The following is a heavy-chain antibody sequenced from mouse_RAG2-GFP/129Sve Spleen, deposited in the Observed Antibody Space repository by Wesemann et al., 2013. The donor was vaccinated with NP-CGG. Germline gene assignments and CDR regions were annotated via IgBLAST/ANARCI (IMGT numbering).Heavy chain of an antibody. CDR2: INPGSSTI. CDR1: GFDFSRYW. J-gene: IGHJ4*01. D-gene: IGHD2-1*01. V-gene: IGHV4-2*02. Sequence: EVKLLESGGGLVQPGGSLNLSCAASGFDFSRYWMSWARQAPGKGQEWIGEINPGSSTINYTPSLKDKFIISRDNAKNTLYLQMSKVRSEDTALYYCARRVGNEGNYAMDYWGGVKGNLSHRLL. CDR3: ARRVGNEGNYAMDY.